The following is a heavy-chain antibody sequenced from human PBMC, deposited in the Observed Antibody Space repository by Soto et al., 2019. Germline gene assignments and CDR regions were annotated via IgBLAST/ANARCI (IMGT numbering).Heavy chain of an antibody. J-gene: IGHJ4*02. D-gene: IGHD2-15*01. CDR1: GDTLSELS. CDR2: FDPEDQET. Sequence: QVQLIQSGAEVKKPGASVKVSCKVSGDTLSELSIHWVRQASGKGREWMGSFDPEDQETVYAQKLQGRVTLTKDKSTDTAYMEVTSLRSADTTTYYYAAGRLGFCYTHNCFRHYLDSWGQGTPVIISS. V-gene: IGHV1-24*01. CDR3: AAGRLGFCYTHNCFRHYLDS.